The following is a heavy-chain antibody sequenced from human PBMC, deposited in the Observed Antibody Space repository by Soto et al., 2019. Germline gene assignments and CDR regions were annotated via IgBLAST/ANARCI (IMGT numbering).Heavy chain of an antibody. CDR3: ARDGHXYYYDSSGYRDSYYYGMYV. CDR2: IIPIFGTA. V-gene: IGHV1-69*13. Sequence: SVKVSCKASGGTFSSYAISWVRQAPGQGLEWMGGIIPIFGTANYAQKFQGRVTITADESTSTAYMELSSLRSEDTAVYYCARDGHXYYYDSSGYRDSYYYGMYVWG. J-gene: IGHJ6*02. D-gene: IGHD3-22*01. CDR1: GGTFSSYA.